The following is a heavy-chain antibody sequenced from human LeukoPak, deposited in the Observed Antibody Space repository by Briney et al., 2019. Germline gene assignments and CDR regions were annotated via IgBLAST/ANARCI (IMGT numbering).Heavy chain of an antibody. CDR1: GFTFSSYA. V-gene: IGHV3-23*01. D-gene: IGHD3-10*01. Sequence: PGGSLRLSCAASGFTFSSYAMSWVRQAPGKGLEWVSSISGNTGSIFYADSVKGRFTISRDNSKNTLYLQMNSLRAEDTAVYYCAKSNGYGLVDIWGQGTMVTVSS. CDR2: ISGNTGSI. CDR3: AKSNGYGLVDI. J-gene: IGHJ3*02.